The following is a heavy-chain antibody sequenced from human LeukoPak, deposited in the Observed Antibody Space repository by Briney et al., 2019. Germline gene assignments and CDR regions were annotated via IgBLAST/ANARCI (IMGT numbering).Heavy chain of an antibody. J-gene: IGHJ6*03. D-gene: IGHD2-15*01. CDR3: ARVGAARYYYYYMDV. CDR1: GFTFSNYG. Sequence: GGSLRLSCAASGFTFSNYGIHWVRQAPGKGLEWVTFMQYDGSDKFYADSVKDRFTVSRDNAKNSLYLQINSLRAGDTAVYYCARVGAARYYYYYMDVWGKGTTVTVSS. CDR2: MQYDGSDK. V-gene: IGHV3-30*02.